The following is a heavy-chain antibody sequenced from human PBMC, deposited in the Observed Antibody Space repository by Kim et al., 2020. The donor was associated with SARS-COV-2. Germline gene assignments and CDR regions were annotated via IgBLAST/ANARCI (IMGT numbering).Heavy chain of an antibody. D-gene: IGHD6-19*01. CDR3: ARVVAGTGGWFDP. Sequence: LKRRVTISIDTSKNQFTLRLSSVTAADTAVYYCARVVAGTGGWFDPWGQGTLVTVSS. J-gene: IGHJ5*02. V-gene: IGHV4-39*06.